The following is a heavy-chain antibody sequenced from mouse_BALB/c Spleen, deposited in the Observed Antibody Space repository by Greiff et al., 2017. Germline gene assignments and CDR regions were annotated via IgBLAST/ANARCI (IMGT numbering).Heavy chain of an antibody. J-gene: IGHJ3*01. CDR1: GFNIKDTY. CDR3: AREGIYGYDGFAY. CDR2: IDPANGNT. V-gene: IGHV14-3*02. D-gene: IGHD2-14*01. Sequence: VQLQQSGAELVKPGASVKLSCTASGFNIKDTYMHWVKQRPEQGLEWIGRIDPANGNTKYDPKFQGKATITADTSSNTAYLQLSSLTSEDTAVYYCAREGIYGYDGFAYWGQGTLVTVSA.